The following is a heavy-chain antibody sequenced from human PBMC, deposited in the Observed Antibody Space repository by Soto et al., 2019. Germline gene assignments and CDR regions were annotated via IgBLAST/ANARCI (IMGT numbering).Heavy chain of an antibody. CDR1: GASFTNAW. D-gene: IGHD5-12*01. V-gene: IGHV3-15*01. CDR3: TPEDPSWLSGLEY. Sequence: EVQLVESGGGLVKPGESLRLSCEASGASFTNAWMNWVRQAPGKGLEWVGRIKTRIDRATTDYAAPVKGRFTISRDDSKNPLSLQLDSLKTENTAFYYCTPEDPSWLSGLEYWGQGTLVTVSS. J-gene: IGHJ4*02. CDR2: IKTRIDRATT.